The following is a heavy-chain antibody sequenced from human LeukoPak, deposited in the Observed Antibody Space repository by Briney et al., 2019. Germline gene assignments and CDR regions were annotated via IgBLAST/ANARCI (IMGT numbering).Heavy chain of an antibody. D-gene: IGHD2-21*02. CDR3: ARWRMGGGDPLQGDFYGMDV. CDR2: INPNSGGT. V-gene: IGHV1-2*02. CDR1: GYTFTGYY. J-gene: IGHJ6*02. Sequence: GASVKVSCKASGYTFTGYYMHWVRQAPGQGLEWMGWINPNSGGTNYAQKFQGRVTMTRDTSISTAYMELSRLRSDDTAVYYCARWRMGGGDPLQGDFYGMDVWGQGTTVTVSS.